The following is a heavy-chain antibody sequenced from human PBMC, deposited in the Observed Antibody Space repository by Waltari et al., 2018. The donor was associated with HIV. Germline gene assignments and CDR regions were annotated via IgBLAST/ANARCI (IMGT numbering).Heavy chain of an antibody. D-gene: IGHD1-7*01. Sequence: QVQLVASGGGVVQPGGSARLSCETSGFIFSSFGMYWVRQATGKRLEWISFILYDGSNDYYADSVKGRFSVSSDNSKNILYLQMKNLRLEDTALYYCAKRGTTYRVSGWGIDYWGQGTRVIVSS. V-gene: IGHV3-30*02. J-gene: IGHJ4*02. CDR3: AKRGTTYRVSGWGIDY. CDR2: ILYDGSND. CDR1: GFIFSSFG.